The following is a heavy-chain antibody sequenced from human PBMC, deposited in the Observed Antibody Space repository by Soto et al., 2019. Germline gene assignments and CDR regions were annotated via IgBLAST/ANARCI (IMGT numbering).Heavy chain of an antibody. CDR3: ARDRILIGGYCSGGSCYPNDAFDI. J-gene: IGHJ3*02. D-gene: IGHD2-15*01. Sequence: ASVKVSCKASGYTFTGYYMHWVRQAPGQGLEWMGWINPNSGGTNYAQKFQGWVTMTRDTSISTAYMELSRLRSDDTAVYYCARDRILIGGYCSGGSCYPNDAFDIWGQGTMVTVSS. CDR1: GYTFTGYY. CDR2: INPNSGGT. V-gene: IGHV1-2*04.